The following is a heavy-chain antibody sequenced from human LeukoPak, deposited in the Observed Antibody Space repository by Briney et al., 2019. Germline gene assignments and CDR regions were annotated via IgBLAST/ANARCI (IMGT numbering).Heavy chain of an antibody. V-gene: IGHV1-46*01. CDR2: INPSGGST. D-gene: IGHD5-18*01. CDR3: ARAGDNYGNYYYYYYMDV. J-gene: IGHJ6*03. Sequence: ASVKVSCMASGYTFTSYYTHWVRQAPGQGLEWMGIINPSGGSTSYAQKFQGRVTMTRDMSTSTVYMELSSLRSEDTAVYYCARAGDNYGNYYYYYYMDVWGKGTTVTVSS. CDR1: GYTFTSYY.